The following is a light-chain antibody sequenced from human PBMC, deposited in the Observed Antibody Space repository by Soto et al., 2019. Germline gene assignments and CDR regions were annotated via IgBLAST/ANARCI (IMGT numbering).Light chain of an antibody. CDR2: EGS. CDR3: CSYAGGNLWV. Sequence: QSALTQPVSVSGSPGQSITICCAGSSRDIGGYNLVSWYQQHPGKAPKLMIYEGSKRPSGTSHRFSGSKSGNTASLTVSGLQAEDEGDYYCCSYAGGNLWVFGGGTKLTVL. V-gene: IGLV2-23*01. CDR1: SRDIGGYNL. J-gene: IGLJ3*02.